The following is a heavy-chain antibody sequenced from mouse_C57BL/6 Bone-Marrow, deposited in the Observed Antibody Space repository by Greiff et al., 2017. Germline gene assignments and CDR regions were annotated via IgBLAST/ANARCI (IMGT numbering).Heavy chain of an antibody. Sequence: VQRVESGAELVKPGASVKMSCKASGYTFTTYPIEWMKQNHGKSLEWIGNFHPYNDDTKYNEKFKGKATLTVAKSSSTVYLELSRLTSDDSAVYYCARGRPSYGPYWYFDVWGTGTTVTVSS. V-gene: IGHV1-47*01. D-gene: IGHD1-1*01. J-gene: IGHJ1*03. CDR1: GYTFTTYP. CDR3: ARGRPSYGPYWYFDV. CDR2: FHPYNDDT.